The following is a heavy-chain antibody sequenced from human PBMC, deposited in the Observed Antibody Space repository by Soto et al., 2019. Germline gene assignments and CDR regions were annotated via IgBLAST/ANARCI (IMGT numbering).Heavy chain of an antibody. V-gene: IGHV3-30*18. Sequence: VQLVESGGGVVQPGRSLRLSCAASGFTLSSYGMHWVRQAPGKGLEWVAFISYDGSNKYYADSVKGRFTISRDNSKNTLYLQMNSLRAEDTAVYYCAKDSVRGVPTWFDPWGQGTLVTVSS. CDR1: GFTLSSYG. J-gene: IGHJ5*02. CDR2: ISYDGSNK. CDR3: AKDSVRGVPTWFDP. D-gene: IGHD1-26*01.